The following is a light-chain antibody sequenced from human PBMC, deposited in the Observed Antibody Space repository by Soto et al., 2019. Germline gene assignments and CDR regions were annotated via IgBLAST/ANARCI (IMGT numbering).Light chain of an antibody. CDR1: QSVSRSS. Sequence: DIGLTQSPGTLSLSPGERATLSCRASQSVSRSSLAWYQQRPGQAPRLLIYGASSRATGIPDRFSGSGSGTDFTLTISRLEPEDFAVYYCQQRSSWPTFGPGTKVDIK. V-gene: IGKV3D-20*02. CDR3: QQRSSWPT. J-gene: IGKJ3*01. CDR2: GAS.